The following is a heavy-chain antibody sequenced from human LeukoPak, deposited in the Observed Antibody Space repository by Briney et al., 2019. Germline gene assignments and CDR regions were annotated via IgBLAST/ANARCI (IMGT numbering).Heavy chain of an antibody. Sequence: SETLSLTCTVSGGSISSYYWSWIRQPPGKGLEYIGYIYFSGSTNYNPSLKSRVTISVDTSKNQFSLKLSSVTAADTAVYYCARDGGKGWLWFDYWGQGILVTVSS. J-gene: IGHJ4*02. CDR3: ARDGGKGWLWFDY. V-gene: IGHV4-59*01. D-gene: IGHD3-9*01. CDR2: IYFSGST. CDR1: GGSISSYY.